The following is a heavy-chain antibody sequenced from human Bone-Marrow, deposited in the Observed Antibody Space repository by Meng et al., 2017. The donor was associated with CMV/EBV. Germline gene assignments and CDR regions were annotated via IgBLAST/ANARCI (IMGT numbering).Heavy chain of an antibody. Sequence: GGSLRLSCAVSGFTFRNYWMSWVRQAPGKGLEWVANIKPDGSEMYYLDSMKGRFTISRDNAKNRLYFQINSLRAEDTAVYYCARGGEWELLNGKSYYYYYGMDVWGQGTTVTVSS. J-gene: IGHJ6*02. CDR2: IKPDGSEM. D-gene: IGHD1-26*01. V-gene: IGHV3-7*01. CDR3: ARGGEWELLNGKSYYYYYGMDV. CDR1: GFTFRNYW.